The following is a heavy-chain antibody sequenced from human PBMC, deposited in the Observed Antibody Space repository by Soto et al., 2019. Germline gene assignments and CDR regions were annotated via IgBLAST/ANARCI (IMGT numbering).Heavy chain of an antibody. CDR1: GGSISSYY. Sequence: SETLSLTCTVSGGSISSYYWSWIRQPPGKGLEWIGYIYYSGSTNYNPSLKSRVTISVDTSKNQFSLKLSSVTAADTAVYYCARQRARGYSGYDPGHWFDPWGQGTLVTVSS. J-gene: IGHJ5*02. CDR3: ARQRARGYSGYDPGHWFDP. CDR2: IYYSGST. V-gene: IGHV4-59*01. D-gene: IGHD5-12*01.